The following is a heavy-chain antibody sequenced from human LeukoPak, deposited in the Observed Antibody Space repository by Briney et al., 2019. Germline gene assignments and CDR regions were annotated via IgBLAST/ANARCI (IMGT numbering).Heavy chain of an antibody. V-gene: IGHV4-59*01. J-gene: IGHJ4*02. CDR3: ARVRSGWAFDY. Sequence: PSETLSLTCTVSGGSISSYYWSWIRQPPGKGLEWIGYIYYSGSTNYNPSLKSRVTISVDTSKNQFSLKLSSVTAADTAVYYCARVRSGWAFDYWGQGTLVTVSP. D-gene: IGHD6-19*01. CDR2: IYYSGST. CDR1: GGSISSYY.